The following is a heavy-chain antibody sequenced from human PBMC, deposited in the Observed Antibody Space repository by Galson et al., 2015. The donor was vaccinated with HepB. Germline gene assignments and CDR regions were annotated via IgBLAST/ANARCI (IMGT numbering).Heavy chain of an antibody. CDR3: ARARIAAAATWDYYYGMDV. V-gene: IGHV3-11*06. CDR2: ISSSSSYT. D-gene: IGHD6-13*01. Sequence: SLRLSCAASGFTFSDYYMSWIRQAPGKGLEWVSYISSSSSYTNYADSVKGRFTVSRDNAKNSLYLQMNSLRAEDTAVYYCARARIAAAATWDYYYGMDVWGQGTTVTVSS. CDR1: GFTFSDYY. J-gene: IGHJ6*02.